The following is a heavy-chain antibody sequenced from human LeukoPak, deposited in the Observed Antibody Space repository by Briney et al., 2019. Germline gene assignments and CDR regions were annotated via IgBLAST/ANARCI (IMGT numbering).Heavy chain of an antibody. V-gene: IGHV3-20*04. CDR2: INWNGGST. J-gene: IGHJ6*03. CDR1: GFTFDDYG. CDR3: ARAHRATVTTSYYYYYMDV. D-gene: IGHD4-17*01. Sequence: PGGSLRLSCAASGFTFDDYGMSWVRQAPGKGLEWVSGINWNGGSTGYADSVKGRFTISRDNAKNSLYLQMNSLRAEDTASYYCARAHRATVTTSYYYYYMDVWGKGTTVTVSS.